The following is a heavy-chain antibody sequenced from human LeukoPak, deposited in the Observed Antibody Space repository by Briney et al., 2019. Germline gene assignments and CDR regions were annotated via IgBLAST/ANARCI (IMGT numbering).Heavy chain of an antibody. CDR2: IGTNGIST. J-gene: IGHJ4*02. D-gene: IGHD2-2*01. V-gene: IGHV3-64D*06. CDR1: GLTFSTYA. CDR3: VKGSQVVYSPAFDY. Sequence: GGSLRLSYTVSGLTFSTYAMHWVRQAPGKGLEYVSAIGTNGISTYYADAVRDRFIISRDNSKNTLYLQMTSLRAEDTAVYYCVKGSQVVYSPAFDYWGQGTLVTVSS.